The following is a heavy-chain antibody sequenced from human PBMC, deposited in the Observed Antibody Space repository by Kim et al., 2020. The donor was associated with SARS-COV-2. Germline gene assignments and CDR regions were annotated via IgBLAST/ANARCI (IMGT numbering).Heavy chain of an antibody. CDR3: AKDTGKAARPVYFDY. V-gene: IGHV3-23*01. Sequence: SVKGRFTITSDNTKNTLYLQMNSLRAEDTAVYYCAKDTGKAARPVYFDYWGQGTLVTVSS. D-gene: IGHD6-6*01. J-gene: IGHJ4*02.